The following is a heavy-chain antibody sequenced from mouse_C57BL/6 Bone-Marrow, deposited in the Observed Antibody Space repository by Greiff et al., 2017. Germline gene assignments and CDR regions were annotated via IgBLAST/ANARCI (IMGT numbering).Heavy chain of an antibody. CDR1: GFSLTSYG. CDR2: IWSGGST. Sequence: QVQLKESGPGLVQPSQSLSITCTVSGFSLTSYGLHWVRQSPGKGLEWLGVIWSGGSTDFNAAFISRLSISKDNSKSQVFFKMNSLQADDTAIYYCAREPPDSSGYIFDYWGQGTTLTVSS. CDR3: AREPPDSSGYIFDY. J-gene: IGHJ2*01. D-gene: IGHD3-2*02. V-gene: IGHV2-2*01.